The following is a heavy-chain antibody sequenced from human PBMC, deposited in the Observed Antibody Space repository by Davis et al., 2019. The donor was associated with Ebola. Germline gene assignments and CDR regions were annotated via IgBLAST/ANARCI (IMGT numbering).Heavy chain of an antibody. CDR2: ISSSSSYI. CDR3: ARDGGNYYDSSGLDY. J-gene: IGHJ4*02. Sequence: GESLKISCAASGFTFSSYSMNWVRQAPGKGLEWVSSISSSSSYIYYADSVKGRFTISRDNAKNSLYLQMNSLRAEDTAVYYCARDGGNYYDSSGLDYWGQGTLVTVSS. CDR1: GFTFSSYS. D-gene: IGHD3-22*01. V-gene: IGHV3-21*01.